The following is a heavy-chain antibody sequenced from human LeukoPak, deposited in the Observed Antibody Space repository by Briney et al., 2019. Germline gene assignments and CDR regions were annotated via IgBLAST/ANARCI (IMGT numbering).Heavy chain of an antibody. J-gene: IGHJ4*02. V-gene: IGHV3-48*03. Sequence: GGSLRLSCAASGFTFSSYETNWVRQAPGKGLEWVSYISSSGSTIYYADSVKGRFTISRDNAKNSLYLQMNSLRAEDTAVYYCARDQRYSSSSGGIDYWGQGTLVTVSS. CDR2: ISSSGSTI. CDR3: ARDQRYSSSSGGIDY. D-gene: IGHD6-6*01. CDR1: GFTFSSYE.